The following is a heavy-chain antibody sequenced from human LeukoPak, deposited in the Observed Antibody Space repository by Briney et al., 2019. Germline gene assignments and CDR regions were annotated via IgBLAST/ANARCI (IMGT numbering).Heavy chain of an antibody. V-gene: IGHV3-48*04. D-gene: IGHD6-25*01. Sequence: GGSLRLSCAASGFTFSSYSMNWVRQAPGKGLEWVSYISSSSSTIYYADSVKGRFTISRDNAKNSLYLQMNSLRAEDTAVYYCARRPPYYYMDVWGKGTTVTVSS. CDR2: ISSSSSTI. J-gene: IGHJ6*03. CDR3: ARRPPYYYMDV. CDR1: GFTFSSYS.